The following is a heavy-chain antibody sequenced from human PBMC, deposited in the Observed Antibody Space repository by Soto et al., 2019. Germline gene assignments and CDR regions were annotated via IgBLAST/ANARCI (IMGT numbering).Heavy chain of an antibody. CDR1: GYTFTSYY. V-gene: IGHV1-46*01. J-gene: IGHJ6*02. CDR3: ARRRRDYDFWSGYYYGMDV. CDR2: INPSGGST. D-gene: IGHD3-3*01. Sequence: ASVKVSCKASGYTFTSYYMHWVRQAPGQGLEWMGIINPSGGSTSYAQKFQGRVTMTRDTSTSTVYMELSSLRSEDTAVYYCARRRRDYDFWSGYYYGMDVWGQGTTVTVS.